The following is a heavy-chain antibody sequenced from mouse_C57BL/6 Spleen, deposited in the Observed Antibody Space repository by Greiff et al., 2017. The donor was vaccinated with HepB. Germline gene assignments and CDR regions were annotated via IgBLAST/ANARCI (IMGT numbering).Heavy chain of an antibody. CDR3: ARHDHYFDY. V-gene: IGHV5-6*01. CDR2: ISSGGSYT. Sequence: EVQLVESGGDLVKPGGSLKLSCAASGFTFSSYGMSWVRQTPDKRLEWVATISSGGSYTYYPDSVKGRFTISRDNAKNTLYLQMSSLKSEDTAMYYCARHDHYFDYWGQGTTLTVSS. J-gene: IGHJ2*01. CDR1: GFTFSSYG.